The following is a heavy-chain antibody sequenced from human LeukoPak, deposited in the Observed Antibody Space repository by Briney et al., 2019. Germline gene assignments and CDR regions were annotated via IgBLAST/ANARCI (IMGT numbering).Heavy chain of an antibody. J-gene: IGHJ4*02. CDR1: GYSISSGYY. CDR3: ARDLVGAIPFDY. CDR2: IYHGGST. D-gene: IGHD1-26*01. Sequence: SETLSLTCTVSGYSISSGYYWGWIRQPPGKGLEWIGSIYHGGSTYYNPSLKSRVTISVDTSKNQFSLKLSSVTAADTAVYYCARDLVGAIPFDYWGQGTLVTVSS. V-gene: IGHV4-38-2*02.